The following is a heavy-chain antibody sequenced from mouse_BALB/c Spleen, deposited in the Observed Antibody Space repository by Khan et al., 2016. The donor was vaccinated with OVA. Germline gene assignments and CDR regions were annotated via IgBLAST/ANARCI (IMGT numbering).Heavy chain of an antibody. Sequence: EVKLLESGPGLVKPSQSLSLTCTVTGYSITSEFAWNWIRQFPGNKLEWMGYISYSGNTRSNPSLKSLISITRDTSRNQFFLQLNSVTTEDTATYYCARKDYYDYDPFPYWGQGTLVNVAA. D-gene: IGHD2-4*01. J-gene: IGHJ3*01. V-gene: IGHV3-2*02. CDR3: ARKDYYDYDPFPY. CDR1: GYSITSEFA. CDR2: ISYSGNT.